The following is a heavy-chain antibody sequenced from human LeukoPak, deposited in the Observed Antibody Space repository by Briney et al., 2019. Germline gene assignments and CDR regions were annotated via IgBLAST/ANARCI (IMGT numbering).Heavy chain of an antibody. CDR3: AKDVGVAYFDY. CDR2: ISYDGSNK. Sequence: GGSLRLSCAASGFTFSSYWMSWVRQAPGKGLEWVAVISYDGSNKYYADSVKGRFTISRDNSKNTLYLQMNSLRAEDTAVYYCAKDVGVAYFDYWGQGTLVTVSS. J-gene: IGHJ4*02. D-gene: IGHD2-15*01. V-gene: IGHV3-30*18. CDR1: GFTFSSYW.